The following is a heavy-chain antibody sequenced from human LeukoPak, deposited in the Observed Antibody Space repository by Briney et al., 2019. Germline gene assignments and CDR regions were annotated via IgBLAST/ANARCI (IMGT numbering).Heavy chain of an antibody. V-gene: IGHV1-69*15. CDR3: ARVVLWFGESGRYYFDY. D-gene: IGHD3-10*01. CDR2: IIPILGIV. Sequence: SVKVSCKASGGIFTSYAFGWVRQAPGQGLEWMGRIIPILGIVNYAQKFQGRITITGDESTNTAYMELSSLRSDDTAVYYCARVVLWFGESGRYYFDYWGQGTLVTVSS. CDR1: GGIFTSYA. J-gene: IGHJ4*02.